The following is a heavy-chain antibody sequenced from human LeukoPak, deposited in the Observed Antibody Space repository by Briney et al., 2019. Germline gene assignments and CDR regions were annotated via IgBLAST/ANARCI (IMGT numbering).Heavy chain of an antibody. V-gene: IGHV1-18*01. Sequence: ASMKVSCKASGYTFTSYGISWVRQAPGQGLEWMGWISAYNGNTNYAQRLQGRVTMTTDTSTSTAYMELRSLRSDDTAVYYCARLGNYRSNWYFDLWGRGTLVTVSS. CDR2: ISAYNGNT. CDR3: ARLGNYRSNWYFDL. J-gene: IGHJ2*01. CDR1: GYTFTSYG. D-gene: IGHD1-7*01.